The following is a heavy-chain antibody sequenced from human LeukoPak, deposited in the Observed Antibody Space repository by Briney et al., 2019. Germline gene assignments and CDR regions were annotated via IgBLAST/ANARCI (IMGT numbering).Heavy chain of an antibody. V-gene: IGHV4-39*07. D-gene: IGHD3-9*01. J-gene: IGHJ6*03. Sequence: SETLSLTCTVSGASISSTTYYWVWIRQPPGKGLEWIGSLYYTGSGYYNPSLKSRVTISVDTSKNQFSLKLSSVAAADTAVYYCARDYDILTGYNNYYYYYMDVWGKGTTVTISS. CDR3: ARDYDILTGYNNYYYYYMDV. CDR2: LYYTGSG. CDR1: GASISSTTYY.